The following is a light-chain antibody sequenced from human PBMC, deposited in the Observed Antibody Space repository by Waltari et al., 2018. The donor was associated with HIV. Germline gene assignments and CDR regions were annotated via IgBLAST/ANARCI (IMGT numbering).Light chain of an antibody. J-gene: IGKJ5*01. CDR2: GAS. Sequence: IQMTQFPSSVSASVGDRVTMTCRATKGIANWVAWYQQKPGKAPKLLIHGASILQEGVPSRFSGSGSGTFFTLTINSLQPEDFATYFCQQTNSLPITFGQGTRLDSK. CDR3: QQTNSLPIT. CDR1: KGIANW. V-gene: IGKV1D-12*01.